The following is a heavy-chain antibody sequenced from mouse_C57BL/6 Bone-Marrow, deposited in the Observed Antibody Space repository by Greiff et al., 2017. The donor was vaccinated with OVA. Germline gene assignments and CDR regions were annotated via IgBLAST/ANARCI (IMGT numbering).Heavy chain of an antibody. Sequence: QVQLQQPGAELVKPGASVKLSCKASGYTFTSYWMHWVKQRPGQGLEWIGMIHPNSGSTNYNEKFKSKATLTVDKSSSTAYMQLSILTSEDSAVYYCARGITTVVATDYWGQGTTLTVSS. CDR3: ARGITTVVATDY. J-gene: IGHJ2*01. CDR2: IHPNSGST. V-gene: IGHV1-64*01. D-gene: IGHD1-1*01. CDR1: GYTFTSYW.